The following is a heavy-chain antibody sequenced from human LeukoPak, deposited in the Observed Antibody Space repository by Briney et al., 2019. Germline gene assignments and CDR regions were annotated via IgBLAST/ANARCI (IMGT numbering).Heavy chain of an antibody. CDR2: IYYSGST. CDR3: ASNLIDYYDSSGSGYFQH. J-gene: IGHJ1*01. CDR1: GGSISSYY. V-gene: IGHV4-59*08. Sequence: SETLSLTCTVSGGSISSYYWSWIRQPPGKGLEWIGYIYYSGSTNYNPSLKSRVTISVDTSKNQFSLELSSVTAADTAVYYCASNLIDYYDSSGSGYFQHWGQGTLVTVSS. D-gene: IGHD3-22*01.